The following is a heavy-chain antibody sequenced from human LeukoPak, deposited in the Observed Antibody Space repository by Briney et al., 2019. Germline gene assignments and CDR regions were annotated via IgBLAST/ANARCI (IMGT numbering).Heavy chain of an antibody. CDR3: AKGLKTTVGPYMGYHYYMDV. D-gene: IGHD1-1*01. CDR1: GFTFSKSA. CDR2: INDRGTGT. J-gene: IGHJ6*03. Sequence: GGSLRLSCAASGFTFSKSALSWVRQAPGKGLEWVSTINDRGTGTYYADSVKGRFTISRDNSKNTLSLQMNSLRAEDTAVYYCAKGLKTTVGPYMGYHYYMDVWGKGTTVTVPS. V-gene: IGHV3-23*01.